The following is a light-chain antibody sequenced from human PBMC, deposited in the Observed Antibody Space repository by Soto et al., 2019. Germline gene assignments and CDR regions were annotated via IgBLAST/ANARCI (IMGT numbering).Light chain of an antibody. CDR1: RSISSY. CDR3: QQSYSTPPT. V-gene: IGKV1-39*01. CDR2: AAS. Sequence: DIQMTQSPSSLSASVGDRVTITCRASRSISSYLNWYQQKPGKAPKLLIYAASSLQSGLPSRFSGSGSGTDFTLIISSLQPEDFATYYCQQSYSTPPTFGQGTRLEIK. J-gene: IGKJ5*01.